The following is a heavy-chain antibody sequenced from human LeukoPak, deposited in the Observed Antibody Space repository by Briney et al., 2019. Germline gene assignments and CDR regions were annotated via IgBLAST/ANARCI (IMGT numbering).Heavy chain of an antibody. CDR3: ARDKGGSGYDHLDS. J-gene: IGHJ4*02. CDR2: TYYRSKWYN. V-gene: IGHV6-1*01. D-gene: IGHD5-12*01. CDR1: GDSVSTNSAA. Sequence: SQTLSLTCAISGDSVSTNSAAWNWIRQSPSRGLEWLGGTYYRSKWYNDYAVSVKSRITINPDTSKNQFSVQLNSVPPEDTAVYYCARDKGGSGYDHLDSWGQGTLVTVSS.